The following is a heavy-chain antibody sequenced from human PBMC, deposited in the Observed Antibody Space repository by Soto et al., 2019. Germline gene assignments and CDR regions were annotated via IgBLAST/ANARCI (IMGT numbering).Heavy chain of an antibody. D-gene: IGHD6-19*01. CDR2: INHSGST. J-gene: IGHJ6*02. Sequence: TSETLSLTCAVYGGSFSGYYWSWIRQPPGKGLEWIGEINHSGSTNYNPSLKSRVTISVDTSKNQFSLKLSSVTAADTAVYYCARRPSSGWYYYYGMDVWGQGTTVTVSS. CDR1: GGSFSGYY. V-gene: IGHV4-34*01. CDR3: ARRPSSGWYYYYGMDV.